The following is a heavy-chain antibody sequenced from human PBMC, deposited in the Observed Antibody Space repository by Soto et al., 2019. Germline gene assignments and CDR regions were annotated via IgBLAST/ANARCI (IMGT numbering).Heavy chain of an antibody. J-gene: IGHJ3*02. V-gene: IGHV3-30-3*01. D-gene: IGHD3-22*01. CDR3: ASPTSYYYDSSGYPDAFDI. CDR1: GFTFSSYA. CDR2: ISYDGSNK. Sequence: PGGSLRLSCAASGFTFSSYAMHWVRQAPGKGLEWVAVISYDGSNKYYADSVKGRFTISRDNSKNTLYLQMNSLRAEDTAVYYCASPTSYYYDSSGYPDAFDIWGQGTMVTVSS.